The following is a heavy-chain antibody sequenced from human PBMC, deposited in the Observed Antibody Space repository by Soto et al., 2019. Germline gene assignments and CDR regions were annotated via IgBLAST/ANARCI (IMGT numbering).Heavy chain of an antibody. CDR1: GGPFSSYA. CDR2: IIPIFGTA. Sequence: QVQLVQSGAEVKKPGSSVKVSCKASGGPFSSYAISWVRPAPGQGLEWMGGIIPIFGTANHAQKFQGRVTITADESTSTAYMEPSSLRSENTAVDYYARGTNFGVVITPFDYWGQGTLVTVST. J-gene: IGHJ4*02. V-gene: IGHV1-69*01. CDR3: ARGTNFGVVITPFDY. D-gene: IGHD3-3*01.